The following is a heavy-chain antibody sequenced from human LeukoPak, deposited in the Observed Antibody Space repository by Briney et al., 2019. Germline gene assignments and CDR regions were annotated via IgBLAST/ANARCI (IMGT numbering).Heavy chain of an antibody. D-gene: IGHD6-25*01. J-gene: IGHJ6*02. CDR1: GGSFSGDY. Sequence: TSSETLSLTCAVYGGSFSGDYCGSVRQPPGRWLECIGEVDHSVNTNYNPSLKNRVTISLDTSKNQFSLKLSSVTAADTAVYYCARGLAADGMDVWGQGTTVTVSS. V-gene: IGHV4-34*01. CDR3: ARGLAADGMDV. CDR2: VDHSVNT.